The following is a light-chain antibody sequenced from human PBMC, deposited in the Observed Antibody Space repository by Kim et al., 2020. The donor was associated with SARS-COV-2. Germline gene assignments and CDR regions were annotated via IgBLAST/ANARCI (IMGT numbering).Light chain of an antibody. V-gene: IGKV3-20*01. CDR2: GAS. CDR3: QQYGLSPRT. CDR1: QTGGNNY. J-gene: IGKJ1*01. Sequence: WSPEDQAPPSCRATQTGGNNYLAWHQQKPGQAPRLLIYGASNRATGIPDRFSGSGSGTGFTLTISRLEPEDSAVYYCQQYGLSPRTFGQGTKLEI.